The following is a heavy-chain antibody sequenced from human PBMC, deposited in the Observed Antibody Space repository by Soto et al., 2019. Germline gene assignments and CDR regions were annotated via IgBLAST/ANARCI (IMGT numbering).Heavy chain of an antibody. V-gene: IGHV3-23*01. CDR3: AKERWEGSGRDV. D-gene: IGHD1-26*01. Sequence: EVQLLESGGGLVQPGGSLRLSCAASGFTCSSYAMSWVRQAPGKGLEWVSTISGSGGITYYADSVKGRFTISRDHSNNTVYLKIHSPRAEDTAVYCCAKERWEGSGRDVWGQGTTVTVSS. CDR1: GFTCSSYA. J-gene: IGHJ6*02. CDR2: ISGSGGIT.